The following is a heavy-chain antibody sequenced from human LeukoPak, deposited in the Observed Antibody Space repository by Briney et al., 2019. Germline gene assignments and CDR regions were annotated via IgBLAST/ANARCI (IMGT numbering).Heavy chain of an antibody. Sequence: PSETLSLTCTVSGGSINNYYWSWIRQPPGKGLEWIGYINYSGSTNYNPSLKSRVTISVDTSKNQFSLKMSSLTAADTAVYYCARHRGSGYPYFDYWGQGTLVTVSS. V-gene: IGHV4-59*01. D-gene: IGHD3-22*01. CDR3: ARHRGSGYPYFDY. J-gene: IGHJ4*02. CDR2: INYSGST. CDR1: GGSINNYY.